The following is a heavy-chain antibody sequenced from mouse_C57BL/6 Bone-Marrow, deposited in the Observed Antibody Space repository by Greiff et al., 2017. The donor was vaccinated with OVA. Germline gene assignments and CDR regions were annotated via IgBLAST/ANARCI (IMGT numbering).Heavy chain of an antibody. Sequence: GGGLVQPKGSLKLSCAASGFSFNTYAMNWVRQAPGKGLEWVARIRSKSNNYATYYADSVKDRFTISRDDSESMLYLQMNNLKTEDTAMYYCVRQGYYGSRGYFDYWGQGTTLTVSS. CDR2: IRSKSNNYAT. CDR3: VRQGYYGSRGYFDY. V-gene: IGHV10-1*01. D-gene: IGHD1-1*01. J-gene: IGHJ2*01. CDR1: GFSFNTYA.